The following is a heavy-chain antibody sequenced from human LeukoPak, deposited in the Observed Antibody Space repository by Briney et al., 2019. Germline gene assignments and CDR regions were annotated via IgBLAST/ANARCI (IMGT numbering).Heavy chain of an antibody. V-gene: IGHV4-39*01. D-gene: IGHD3-22*01. Sequence: SSETLSLTCTVSGGSISSSSYYWGWIRQPPGKGLEWIGSIYYSGSTYYNPSLKSRVTISVDTSKNQFSLILSSVAAADTAVYYCARLYYDSSGYYQICYFDYWGQGTLVTVSS. J-gene: IGHJ4*02. CDR2: IYYSGST. CDR1: GGSISSSSYY. CDR3: ARLYYDSSGYYQICYFDY.